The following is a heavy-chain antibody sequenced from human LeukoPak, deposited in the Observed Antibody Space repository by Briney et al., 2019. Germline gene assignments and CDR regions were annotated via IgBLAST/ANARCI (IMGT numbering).Heavy chain of an antibody. D-gene: IGHD3-22*01. Sequence: GESLKISCKGSGYSFTSYRIGWVRQMPGKGLEWMGIIYPGDSDTRYSPSFQGQVTISADKSISTAYLQWSSLKASDTAMYYCARRAGGYYYDISTYYFDYWGQGTLVTVSS. V-gene: IGHV5-51*01. CDR2: IYPGDSDT. CDR1: GYSFTSYR. CDR3: ARRAGGYYYDISTYYFDY. J-gene: IGHJ4*02.